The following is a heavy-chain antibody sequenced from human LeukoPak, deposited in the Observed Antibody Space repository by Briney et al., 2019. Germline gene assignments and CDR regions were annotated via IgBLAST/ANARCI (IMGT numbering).Heavy chain of an antibody. CDR1: GGSFSGYY. J-gene: IGHJ6*03. V-gene: IGHV4-34*01. D-gene: IGHD3-10*01. CDR2: INHSGST. CDR3: ARGLITMVRGVRAYYMDV. Sequence: PSETLSLTCAVYGGSFSGYYWSWIRQPPGKGLERIGEINHSGSTNYNPSLKSRVTISVDTSKNQFSLKLSSVTAADTAVYYCARGLITMVRGVRAYYMDVWGKGTTVTVSS.